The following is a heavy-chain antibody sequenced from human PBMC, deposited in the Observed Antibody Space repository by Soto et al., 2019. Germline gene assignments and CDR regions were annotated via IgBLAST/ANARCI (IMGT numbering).Heavy chain of an antibody. CDR2: INPNSGGT. D-gene: IGHD5-18*01. CDR1: GYTFTGYY. CDR3: AREGRRDTVMVLFDYYYYGMDV. Sequence: ASVKVSCKASGYTFTGYYMHWVRQAPGQGLEWMGWINPNSGGTNYAQKFQGWVTMTRDTSISTAYMELSRLRSDDTAVYYCAREGRRDTVMVLFDYYYYGMDVWGQGTTVTVSS. J-gene: IGHJ6*02. V-gene: IGHV1-2*04.